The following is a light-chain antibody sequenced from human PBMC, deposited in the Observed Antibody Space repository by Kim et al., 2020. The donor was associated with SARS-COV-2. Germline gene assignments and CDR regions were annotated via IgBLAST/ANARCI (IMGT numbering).Light chain of an antibody. V-gene: IGKV1-39*01. Sequence: DIQLTQSPSSLSASVGDRVTITCRASQTISIYLNWYQLRPGKAPKLLIYAASGLQSGVPSRFSGSGSATDFTLTISSLQPDDFATYYCQQSHGTPITFGQGTRLEIK. CDR2: AAS. CDR1: QTISIY. J-gene: IGKJ5*01. CDR3: QQSHGTPIT.